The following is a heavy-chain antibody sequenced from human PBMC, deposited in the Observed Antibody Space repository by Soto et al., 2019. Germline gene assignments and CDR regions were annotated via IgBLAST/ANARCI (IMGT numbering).Heavy chain of an antibody. Sequence: QVQLEESGGGVVQPGRSLRLSCAASGFTFSSYGMHWVRQAPGKGLEWVAVIWYDGSNKYYADSVKGRFTISRDNSKNTLYLQMISLGADDTAVYYCARIPQIAVAGTRFGYFDLWGRGTLVTVSS. CDR3: ARIPQIAVAGTRFGYFDL. J-gene: IGHJ2*01. CDR1: GFTFSSYG. V-gene: IGHV3-33*01. D-gene: IGHD6-19*01. CDR2: IWYDGSNK.